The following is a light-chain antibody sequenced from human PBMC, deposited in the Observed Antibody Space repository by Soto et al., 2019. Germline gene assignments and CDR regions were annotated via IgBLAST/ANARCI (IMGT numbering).Light chain of an antibody. Sequence: SVLTQPPSASGTPGQRVTISCSGSSSNIGSNTVNWYQQLPGTAPKLLIYSNNQRPSGVPDRFSGSKSGTSASLAISGLQSEDEADYYCAAWDDSLNGFWMFGGGTKLTVL. CDR3: AAWDDSLNGFWM. CDR1: SSNIGSNT. CDR2: SNN. J-gene: IGLJ3*02. V-gene: IGLV1-44*01.